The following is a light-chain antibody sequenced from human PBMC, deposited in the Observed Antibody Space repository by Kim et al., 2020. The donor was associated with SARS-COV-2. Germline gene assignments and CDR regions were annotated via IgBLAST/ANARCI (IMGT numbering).Light chain of an antibody. CDR1: SSDIGYYNY. CDR3: SSYTSSTTWV. Sequence: QSALTQPASVSGSPGRSITISCTGTSSDIGYYNYVSWYQQHPGKAPKLMIYDVRNRPSGISDRFSGSKSGNTASLTISGLQSEDEADYYCSSYTSSTTWVFGGGTQLTVL. J-gene: IGLJ3*02. CDR2: DVR. V-gene: IGLV2-14*03.